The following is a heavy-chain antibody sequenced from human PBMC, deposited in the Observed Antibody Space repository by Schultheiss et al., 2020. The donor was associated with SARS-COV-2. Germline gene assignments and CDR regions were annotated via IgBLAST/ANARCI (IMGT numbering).Heavy chain of an antibody. J-gene: IGHJ6*02. CDR2: IYTSGST. D-gene: IGHD3-22*01. CDR3: ARDGHYDTEYYYYGMDV. CDR1: GDSISSYY. V-gene: IGHV4-4*07. Sequence: SETLSLTCAVSGDSISSYYWSWIRQPAGKGLEWIGRIYTSGSTNYNPSLKSRVTISVDTSKNQFSLKLSSVTAADTAVYYCARDGHYDTEYYYYGMDVWGQGTTVTVSS.